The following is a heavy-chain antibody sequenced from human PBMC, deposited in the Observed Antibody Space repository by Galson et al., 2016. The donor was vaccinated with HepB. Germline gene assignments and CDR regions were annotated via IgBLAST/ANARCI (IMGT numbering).Heavy chain of an antibody. V-gene: IGHV4-39*07. CDR1: GGSINSSNYY. D-gene: IGHD3-10*01. Sequence: TLSLTCTVSGGSINSSNYYWGWIRQPPGKGLEWIGSISYSGSISYNPSLKSRVTISLDTPKNQFSLKVISVTAADTAVYFCARDRGITVVRGVINGMDVWGQGTTVTVSS. CDR2: ISYSGSI. CDR3: ARDRGITVVRGVINGMDV. J-gene: IGHJ6*02.